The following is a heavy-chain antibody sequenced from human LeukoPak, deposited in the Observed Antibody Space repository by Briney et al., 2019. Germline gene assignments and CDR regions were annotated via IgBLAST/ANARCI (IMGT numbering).Heavy chain of an antibody. J-gene: IGHJ4*02. CDR2: ISGGGSTI. Sequence: PGGSLRLSCAASGFTFSDYYMSWIRQAPGKGLEWVSYISGGGSTIYYADSVKGRFTISRDNAKNSLYLQMNSLRAEDTAVYYCARARYGDFSFDYWGQGTLVTVSS. CDR3: ARARYGDFSFDY. CDR1: GFTFSDYY. D-gene: IGHD4-17*01. V-gene: IGHV3-11*04.